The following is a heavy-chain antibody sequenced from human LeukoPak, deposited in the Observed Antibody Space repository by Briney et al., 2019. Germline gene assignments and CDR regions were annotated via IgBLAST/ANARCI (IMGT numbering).Heavy chain of an antibody. D-gene: IGHD5-18*01. J-gene: IGHJ4*02. CDR1: GYSFTSYG. V-gene: IGHV1-18*01. CDR2: ISTYDGNA. Sequence: GASVKVSCKASGYSFTSYGITWVRQAPGQGLEWMGWISTYDGNANYAQKLQGRVTMTTDTSTITAYMELGSLRSDDTAVYYCARAPSGFTYGPGDHWGQGILVTVSS. CDR3: ARAPSGFTYGPGDH.